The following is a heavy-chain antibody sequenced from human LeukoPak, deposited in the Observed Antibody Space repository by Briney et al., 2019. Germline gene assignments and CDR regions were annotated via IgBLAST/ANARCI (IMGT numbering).Heavy chain of an antibody. CDR1: GGSISSYY. CDR3: ARDDYVWGSYRYFDY. J-gene: IGHJ4*02. D-gene: IGHD3-16*02. Sequence: PSETLSLTCTVSGGSISSYYWSWIRQPPGKGLEWIGYIYYSGSTNYNPSLKSRVTISVDTSKNQFSLKLSSVTAADTAVYYCARDDYVWGSYRYFDYWGQGTLVTVSS. V-gene: IGHV4-59*12. CDR2: IYYSGST.